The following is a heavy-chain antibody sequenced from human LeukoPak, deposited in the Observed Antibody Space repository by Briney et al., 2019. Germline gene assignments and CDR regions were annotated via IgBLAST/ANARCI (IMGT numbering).Heavy chain of an antibody. Sequence: TSETLSLTCTVSGYSIGSGYYWGWIRQPPGQGLEWIGSMYHSGSAYYYPSLKSRITISIDTSKNQFSLKLSSVTAADTAVYYCARMPHSSSSPNWGQGTLVTVSS. CDR3: ARMPHSSSSPN. V-gene: IGHV4-38-2*02. D-gene: IGHD6-13*01. CDR2: MYHSGSA. J-gene: IGHJ4*02. CDR1: GYSIGSGYY.